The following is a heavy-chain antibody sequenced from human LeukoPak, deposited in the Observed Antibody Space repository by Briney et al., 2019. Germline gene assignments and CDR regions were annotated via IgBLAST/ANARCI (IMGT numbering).Heavy chain of an antibody. D-gene: IGHD3-10*01. CDR2: ISSSSSYI. J-gene: IGHJ6*03. CDR3: ARSREVYGSGSFYYYMDV. Sequence: TGGSLRLSCAASGFTFSSYSMNWVRQAPGKGLEWVSSISSSSSYIYYADSVKGRFTISRDNAKNSLYLQVNSLRAEDTAVYYCARSREVYGSGSFYYYMDVWGKGTTVTISS. V-gene: IGHV3-21*01. CDR1: GFTFSSYS.